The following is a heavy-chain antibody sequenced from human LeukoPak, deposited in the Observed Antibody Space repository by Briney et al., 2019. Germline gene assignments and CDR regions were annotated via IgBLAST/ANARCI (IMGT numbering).Heavy chain of an antibody. Sequence: ASVRVSCKTSGYTFTDYYIHCVRQAPGQGLEWMGWINPNSGETNSAQKFQGRVTMTGDTSISTAYMELRRVTSDDTAVYYCARDRDYSNTERGFDYWAREPWSPSPQ. V-gene: IGHV1-2*02. CDR3: ARDRDYSNTERGFDY. D-gene: IGHD4-11*01. J-gene: IGHJ4*02. CDR2: INPNSGET. CDR1: GYTFTDYY.